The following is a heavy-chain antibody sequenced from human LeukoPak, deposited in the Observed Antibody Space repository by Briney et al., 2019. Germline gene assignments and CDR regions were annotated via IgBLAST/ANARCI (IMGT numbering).Heavy chain of an antibody. CDR1: GFTFSSYW. V-gene: IGHV3-74*01. CDR3: ARANYYGSGRAAFDI. D-gene: IGHD3-10*01. J-gene: IGHJ3*02. CDR2: INSDGSST. Sequence: GGALRLSCAASGFTFSSYWMHWVRQAPGKGLVWVSRINSDGSSTSYADSVKGRFTISRDNAKNTLYLQMNSLRAEDTAVYYCARANYYGSGRAAFDIWGQGTMVTVSS.